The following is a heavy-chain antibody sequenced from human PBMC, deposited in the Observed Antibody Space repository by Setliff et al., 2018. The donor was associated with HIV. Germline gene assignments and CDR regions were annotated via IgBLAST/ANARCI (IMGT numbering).Heavy chain of an antibody. CDR3: AKGSFDPLGTDY. J-gene: IGHJ4*02. V-gene: IGHV3-30*02. CDR1: GFTFSSYG. Sequence: GGSLRLSCAASGFTFSSYGMLWVRQAPGKGLEWVAFIRYDGSNKYYADSVKGRFTISRDNSKNTLYPQMSSLRAEDTAVYYCAKGSFDPLGTDYWGQGILVTVSS. CDR2: IRYDGSNK. D-gene: IGHD3-3*02.